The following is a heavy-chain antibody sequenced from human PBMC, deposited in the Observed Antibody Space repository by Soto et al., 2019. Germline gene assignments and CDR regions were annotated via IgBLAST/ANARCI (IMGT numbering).Heavy chain of an antibody. CDR1: GASISGFY. Sequence: SETLSLTCTVSGASISGFYWSWIRKSAGKGLEWIGRIYATGTTDYNPSLKSRVMMSVDASKKQFSLKLRSVTAADTAVYYCVRDGTKTLRDWFDPWGQGISVTVSS. CDR3: VRDGTKTLRDWFDP. V-gene: IGHV4-4*07. J-gene: IGHJ5*02. D-gene: IGHD1-1*01. CDR2: IYATGTT.